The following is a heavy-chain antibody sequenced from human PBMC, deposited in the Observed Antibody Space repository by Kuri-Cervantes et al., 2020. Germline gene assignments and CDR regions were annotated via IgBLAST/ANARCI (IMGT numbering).Heavy chain of an antibody. CDR3: ARQGMIVVAGVDY. D-gene: IGHD3-22*01. J-gene: IGHJ4*02. Sequence: ASVKVSCKASGYTFTGYYMHWVRQAPGQGLEWMGWININSGGTYYAQKFQGWVNMTRDTSISTAYMELSRLRYDDTAVYYCARQGMIVVAGVDYWGQGTLVTVSS. CDR2: ININSGGT. CDR1: GYTFTGYY. V-gene: IGHV1-2*04.